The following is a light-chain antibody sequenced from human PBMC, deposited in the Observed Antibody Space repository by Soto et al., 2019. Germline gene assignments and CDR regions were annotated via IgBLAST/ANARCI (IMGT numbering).Light chain of an antibody. J-gene: IGLJ2*01. CDR2: EVS. Sequence: QSALTQPASVSGSPGQSITISCTGTSSDVGGYNYVSWYQQHPGKAPKLMIYEVSNRPSGVSNRFSGSKSGKTASLTISGLQAEDEADYYCRSYTSSSTLVFGGGTKLTVL. CDR1: SSDVGGYNY. CDR3: RSYTSSSTLV. V-gene: IGLV2-14*01.